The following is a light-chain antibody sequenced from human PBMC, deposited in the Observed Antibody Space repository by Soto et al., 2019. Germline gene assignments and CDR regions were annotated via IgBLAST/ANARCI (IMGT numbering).Light chain of an antibody. CDR1: QAISNY. V-gene: IGKV1-39*01. CDR3: QHSFSTPIT. J-gene: IGKJ5*01. Sequence: QMTQSPSSLSASVGDRVTITCRASQAISNYLNWYQQKPGKAPKVLIYGASCLQSGVTLTLSGIGYVTNFTFTIASLGPEDFATYYCQHSFSTPITFGQGQRVDIK. CDR2: GAS.